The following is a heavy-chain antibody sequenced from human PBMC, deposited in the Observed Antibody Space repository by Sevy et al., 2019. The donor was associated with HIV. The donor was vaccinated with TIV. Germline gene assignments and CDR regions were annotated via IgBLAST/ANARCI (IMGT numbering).Heavy chain of an antibody. Sequence: GGSLRLSCAASEFTFDDFAMHWVRQVPGKGLEWVSGLNWDSGSVAYADSVKGRFTISRDNAKNALFLQMNSLRAEDTALYYCAKDIGATGIAVVANWGQGIQVTVSS. CDR1: EFTFDDFA. D-gene: IGHD6-19*01. CDR3: AKDIGATGIAVVAN. V-gene: IGHV3-9*01. CDR2: LNWDSGSV. J-gene: IGHJ4*02.